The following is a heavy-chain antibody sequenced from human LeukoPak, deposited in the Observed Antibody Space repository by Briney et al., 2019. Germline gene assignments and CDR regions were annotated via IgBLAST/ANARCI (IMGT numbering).Heavy chain of an antibody. J-gene: IGHJ3*02. D-gene: IGHD3-10*01. V-gene: IGHV1-2*02. CDR2: INPNSIGT. Sequence: ASVTVSFKASGYTFTVYYMHLVRQAPGQGLELMGWINPNSIGTNYAQKFQGRVTITRDTSISTDYMELSRLRSDDTAVYYCAIVRGGVIKPDIPFDIWGEGTLVTVSS. CDR1: GYTFTVYY. CDR3: AIVRGGVIKPDIPFDI.